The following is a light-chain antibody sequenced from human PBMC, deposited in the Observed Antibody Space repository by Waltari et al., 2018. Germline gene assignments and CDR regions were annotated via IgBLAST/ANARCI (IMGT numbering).Light chain of an antibody. Sequence: QSALTQPASASGSPGQSVTISCTGTSSDVGGYNYVSWYQQHPGKAPKPMIYEVSKRPSGVPDRFSGSKSGNTASLTVSGLQAEDEADYYCSSYAGSNRVFGGGTKLTVL. CDR1: SSDVGGYNY. J-gene: IGLJ3*02. V-gene: IGLV2-8*01. CDR2: EVS. CDR3: SSYAGSNRV.